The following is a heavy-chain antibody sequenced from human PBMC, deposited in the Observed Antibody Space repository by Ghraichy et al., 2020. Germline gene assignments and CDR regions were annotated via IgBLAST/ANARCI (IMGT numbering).Heavy chain of an antibody. CDR3: ARTRGRWLQFPPDY. J-gene: IGHJ4*02. Sequence: SETLSLTCTVSGGSISSSSYYWGWIRQPPGKGLEWIGSIYYSGSTYYNPSLKSRVTISVDTSKNQFSLKLSSVTAADTAVYYCARTRGRWLQFPPDYWGQGTLVTVSS. V-gene: IGHV4-39*01. CDR1: GGSISSSSYY. D-gene: IGHD5-24*01. CDR2: IYYSGST.